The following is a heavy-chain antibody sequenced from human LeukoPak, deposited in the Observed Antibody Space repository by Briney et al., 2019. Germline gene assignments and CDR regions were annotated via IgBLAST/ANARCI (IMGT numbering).Heavy chain of an antibody. V-gene: IGHV3-33*06. CDR3: AKDYVSGDGYWDFDY. Sequence: GGSLRLSCAASGYSFSSYGMQWVRQAPGKGLEWVAVIWYDGSKKYYADSVKGRFTISRDDSKNTMSMEMNSLRVEDTGVYFCAKDYVSGDGYWDFDYWGQGILVIVSS. D-gene: IGHD5-24*01. CDR2: IWYDGSKK. CDR1: GYSFSSYG. J-gene: IGHJ4*02.